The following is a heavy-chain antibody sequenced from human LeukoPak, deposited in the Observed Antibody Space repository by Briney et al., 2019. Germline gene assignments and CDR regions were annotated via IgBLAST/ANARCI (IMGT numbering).Heavy chain of an antibody. J-gene: IGHJ6*02. CDR2: IYYSGST. CDR3: AREVFRASDSSGYSFDYGMDV. D-gene: IGHD3-22*01. Sequence: SETLSLTCTVSGGSVSSGSYYWSWIRQPPGKGLEWIGYIYYSGSTNYNPSLKSRVTISVDTSKNQFSLKLSSVTAADTAVYYCAREVFRASDSSGYSFDYGMDVWGQGTTVTVSS. CDR1: GGSVSSGSYY. V-gene: IGHV4-61*01.